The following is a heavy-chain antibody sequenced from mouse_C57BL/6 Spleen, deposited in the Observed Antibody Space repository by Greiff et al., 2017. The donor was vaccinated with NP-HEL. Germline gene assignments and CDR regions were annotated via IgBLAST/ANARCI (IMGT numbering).Heavy chain of an antibody. CDR3: ARRREDSSGYEDY. CDR2: ISRGGSYT. J-gene: IGHJ2*01. D-gene: IGHD3-2*02. Sequence: EVNVVESGGDLVKPGGSLKLSCAASGFTFSSYGMSWVRQTPDKRLEWVATISRGGSYTNYPDSVKGRFTISRDNAKNTLYLQMGSLKSKDTAMDYCARRREDSSGYEDYWGQGTTRTGSS. V-gene: IGHV5-6*01. CDR1: GFTFSSYG.